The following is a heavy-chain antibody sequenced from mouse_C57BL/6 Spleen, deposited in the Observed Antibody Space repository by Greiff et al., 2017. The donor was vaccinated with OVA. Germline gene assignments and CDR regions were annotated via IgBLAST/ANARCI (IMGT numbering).Heavy chain of an antibody. J-gene: IGHJ3*01. CDR3: ARSTVVENWFAY. CDR1: GYTFTSYW. Sequence: QVQLQQPGAELVKPGASVKMSCKASGYTFTSYWITWVTPRPLQGPEWIVDIYPGSGSTNYNEKFKSKATLTVDTSSSTAYMQLSSLTSEDSAVYYCARSTVVENWFAYWGQGTLVTVSA. V-gene: IGHV1-55*01. CDR2: IYPGSGST. D-gene: IGHD1-1*01.